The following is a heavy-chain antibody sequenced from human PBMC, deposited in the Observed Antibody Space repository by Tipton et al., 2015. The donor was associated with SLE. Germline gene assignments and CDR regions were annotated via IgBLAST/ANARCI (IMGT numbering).Heavy chain of an antibody. V-gene: IGHV3-64*01. Sequence: SLRLSCAASGFSFSSHAMHWVRQAPGKGLEYVSGISSNGGSTYYAKSVKGRFTISRDNSKNTLYLQMGSPRAEDTAIYYCARGVSGTSGYWGQGTLVTVSS. CDR1: GFSFSSHA. CDR3: ARGVSGTSGY. D-gene: IGHD1-7*01. CDR2: ISSNGGST. J-gene: IGHJ4*02.